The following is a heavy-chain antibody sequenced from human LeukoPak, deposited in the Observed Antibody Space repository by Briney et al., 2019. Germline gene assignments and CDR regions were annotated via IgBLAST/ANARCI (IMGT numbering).Heavy chain of an antibody. CDR1: GGSISSYY. J-gene: IGHJ3*02. D-gene: IGHD3-9*01. CDR3: ARDQQNYDILTGYQLDAFDI. CDR2: IYTSGST. V-gene: IGHV4-4*08. Sequence: SETLSLTCTVSGGSISSYYWSWIRQPPGKGLEWIGYIYTSGSTNYNPSLKSRVTISVDTSKNQFSLKLSSVTAADTAVYYCARDQQNYDILTGYQLDAFDIWGQGTMVTVSS.